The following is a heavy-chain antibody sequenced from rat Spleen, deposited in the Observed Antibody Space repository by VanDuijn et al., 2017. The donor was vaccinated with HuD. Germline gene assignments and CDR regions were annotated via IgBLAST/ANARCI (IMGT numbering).Heavy chain of an antibody. CDR3: ARGGGYVMDA. Sequence: VQLRESGPGLVQPSQTLSLTCTVSGFSLTSYHVTWVRQPPGKGLEWMGYISYSGSTSYNPSLKSRISITRDTSKNQFFLQLNSVTTEDTATYYCARGGGYVMDAWGQGASVTVSS. CDR2: ISYSGST. V-gene: IGHV3-1*01. CDR1: GFSLTSYH. J-gene: IGHJ4*01.